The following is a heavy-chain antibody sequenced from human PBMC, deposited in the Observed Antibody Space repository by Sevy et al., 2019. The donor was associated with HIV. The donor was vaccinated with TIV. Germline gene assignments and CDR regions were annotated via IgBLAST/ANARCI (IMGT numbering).Heavy chain of an antibody. CDR3: ARDRWDYSGTKPIDY. V-gene: IGHV3-48*02. Sequence: RGSLRLSCAASGFTFSSYSMNCVRQAPGKGLEWVSYISSSSSTIYYADSVKGRFTISRDNAKNSLYLQMNSLSDADTAVYYCARDRWDYSGTKPIDYWGQGTMVIVSS. CDR2: ISSSSSTI. CDR1: GFTFSSYS. D-gene: IGHD4-4*01. J-gene: IGHJ4*02.